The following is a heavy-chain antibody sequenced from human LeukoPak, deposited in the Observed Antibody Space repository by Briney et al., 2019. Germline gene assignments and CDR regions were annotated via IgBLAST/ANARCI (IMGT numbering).Heavy chain of an antibody. D-gene: IGHD2/OR15-2a*01. J-gene: IGHJ4*02. V-gene: IGHV4-38-2*02. CDR2: IYHSGIT. Sequence: SQTLSLTCTVSGYSISSGYYWGWIRQPPRKGLEWIGSIYHSGITYYNPSLKSRVTISVDTSKNQFSLKLSSVTAADTAVYYCARARFHAWTLSNWGQGTLVTVSS. CDR3: ARARFHAWTLSN. CDR1: GYSISSGYY.